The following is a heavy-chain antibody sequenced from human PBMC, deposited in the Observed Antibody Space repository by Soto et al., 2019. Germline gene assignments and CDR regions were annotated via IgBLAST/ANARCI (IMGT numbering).Heavy chain of an antibody. CDR1: GFSLSTGGVG. D-gene: IGHD3-22*01. Sequence: QITLKESGPTLVKPTQTLTLTCTFSGFSLSTGGVGVGWIRQPPGKALEWLALIYWDDDKRYSPSLKSRLTITKDTSKNQVVLTMTNMDPVDTATYYCAHKVYYYDSSGYSWFDPWGQGTLVTVSS. CDR3: AHKVYYYDSSGYSWFDP. V-gene: IGHV2-5*02. CDR2: IYWDDDK. J-gene: IGHJ5*02.